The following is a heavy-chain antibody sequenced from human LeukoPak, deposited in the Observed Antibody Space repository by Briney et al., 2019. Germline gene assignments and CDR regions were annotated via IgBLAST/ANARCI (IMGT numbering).Heavy chain of an antibody. CDR1: GFTFSSFW. CDR3: ARENMVRVYPDAFDI. D-gene: IGHD3-10*01. CDR2: ISAYNGNT. V-gene: IGHV1-18*01. J-gene: IGHJ3*02. Sequence: PGGSLRLSCVASGFTFSSFWMSWVRQAPGKRLEWVGWISAYNGNTNYAQKLQGRVTMTTDTSTSTAYMELRSLRSDDTAVYYCARENMVRVYPDAFDIWGQGTMVTVSS.